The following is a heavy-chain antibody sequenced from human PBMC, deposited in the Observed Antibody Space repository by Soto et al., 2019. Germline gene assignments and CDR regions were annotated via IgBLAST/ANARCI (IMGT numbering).Heavy chain of an antibody. V-gene: IGHV1-69*06. CDR2: IIPIFGTA. CDR3: ARGFRDIVVVPAAIQSGFDP. CDR1: GGTFSSYA. J-gene: IGHJ5*02. Sequence: GXSVKVSCKASGGTFSSYAISWVRQAPGQGLEWMGGIIPIFGTANYAQKFQGRVTITADKSTSTAYMELSSLRSEDTAVSYCARGFRDIVVVPAAIQSGFDPWGQGTLVTVSS. D-gene: IGHD2-2*02.